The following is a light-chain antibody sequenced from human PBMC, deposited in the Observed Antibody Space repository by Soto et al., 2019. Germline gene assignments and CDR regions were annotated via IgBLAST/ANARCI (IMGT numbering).Light chain of an antibody. CDR2: EAY. Sequence: EIVMTQSPASLSLSPGERATLSCRASRSISSYLACYQQKPSQAPRLLIYEAYNRVTGIPPRLNGNGSGTDYTVAISRLDPDDFAGYDCEQRNILHVAFGAGTNTEIK. J-gene: IGKJ4*02. CDR3: EQRNILHVA. V-gene: IGKV3-11*01. CDR1: RSISSY.